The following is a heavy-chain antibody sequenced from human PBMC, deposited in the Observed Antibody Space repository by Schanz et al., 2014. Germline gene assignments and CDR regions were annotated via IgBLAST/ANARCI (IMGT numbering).Heavy chain of an antibody. CDR3: ARLDSSSWYPRY. Sequence: QVQLQESGPGLVKPSQTLSLTCTVSGGSISSGGYYWSWIRQHPGKGLEWIGYIYDGGSTYYNPSLKSRVTISVDTSKNQFSLRLSSVTAEDTAVYYCARLDSSSWYPRYWGQGTLVTVSS. D-gene: IGHD6-13*01. V-gene: IGHV4-31*03. J-gene: IGHJ4*02. CDR1: GGSISSGGYY. CDR2: IYDGGST.